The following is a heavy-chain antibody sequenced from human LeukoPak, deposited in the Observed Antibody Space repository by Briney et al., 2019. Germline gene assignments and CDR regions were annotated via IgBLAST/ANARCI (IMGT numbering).Heavy chain of an antibody. J-gene: IGHJ4*02. CDR1: GFTFSGYP. CDR3: ARDRVGATDYFDY. CDR2: ISYDGSNK. Sequence: GGSLRLSCAASGFTFSGYPIHWVRQAPGKGLEWVAVISYDGSNKYYADSVKGRFTISRDNSKNTLYLQMNSLRAEDTAVYYCARDRVGATDYFDYWGQGTLVTVSS. D-gene: IGHD1-26*01. V-gene: IGHV3-30-3*01.